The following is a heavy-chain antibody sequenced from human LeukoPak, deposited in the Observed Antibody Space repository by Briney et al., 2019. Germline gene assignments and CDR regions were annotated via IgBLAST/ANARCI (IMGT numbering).Heavy chain of an antibody. CDR1: GGSISSSSYY. D-gene: IGHD6-19*01. Sequence: PSETLSLTCTVSGGSISSSSYYWGWIRQPPGKGLEWIGSIYYSGSTYYNPSLKSRVTISVDTSKNQFSLKLSSVTAADTAVYYCARVLVASSRYLYYFDYWGQGTLVTVSS. CDR3: ARVLVASSRYLYYFDY. CDR2: IYYSGST. J-gene: IGHJ4*02. V-gene: IGHV4-39*07.